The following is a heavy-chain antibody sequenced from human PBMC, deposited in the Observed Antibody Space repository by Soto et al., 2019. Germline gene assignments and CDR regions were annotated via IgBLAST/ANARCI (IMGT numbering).Heavy chain of an antibody. J-gene: IGHJ6*02. V-gene: IGHV1-69*06. CDR3: ATYNWNPLGNYYYGMDV. Sequence: QVQLVQSGAEVKKPGSSVKVSCKASGGTFSSYAISWVRQAPGQGREWMGGIIPIFGTANYAQKFQGRVTITADKSTSTAYMELSSLRSEDTAVYYCATYNWNPLGNYYYGMDVWGQGTTVTVSS. D-gene: IGHD1-20*01. CDR2: IIPIFGTA. CDR1: GGTFSSYA.